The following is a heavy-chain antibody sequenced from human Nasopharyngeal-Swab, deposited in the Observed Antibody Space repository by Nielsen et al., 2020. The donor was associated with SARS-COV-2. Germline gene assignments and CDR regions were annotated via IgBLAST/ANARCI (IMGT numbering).Heavy chain of an antibody. CDR3: ARSVGSFYGQGAFDI. Sequence: SLRLSCEASGFTFSNYGMSWFRQAPGKGLEWVGFIRSKTYGGAPEYAASVKGRFTISRDGAESIAYLQMNSLETEDTGVYYCARSVGSFYGQGAFDIWGQGTMVTVSS. J-gene: IGHJ3*02. CDR2: IRSKTYGGAP. V-gene: IGHV3-49*01. D-gene: IGHD1-26*01. CDR1: GFTFSNYG.